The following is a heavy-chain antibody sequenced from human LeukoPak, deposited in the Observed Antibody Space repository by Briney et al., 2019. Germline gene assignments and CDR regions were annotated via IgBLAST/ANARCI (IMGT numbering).Heavy chain of an antibody. D-gene: IGHD2-2*01. CDR2: ISGSGGST. CDR3: AKEEAFVVPAASLDY. CDR1: GFTFSSYA. J-gene: IGHJ4*02. V-gene: IGHV3-23*01. Sequence: GGSLRLSCAASGFTFSSYAMSCVRQAPGKGLEWISAISGSGGSTYYADSVKGRFTISRDNSKNTLYLQMNSLGAEDTAVYYCAKEEAFVVPAASLDYWGQGTLVTVSS.